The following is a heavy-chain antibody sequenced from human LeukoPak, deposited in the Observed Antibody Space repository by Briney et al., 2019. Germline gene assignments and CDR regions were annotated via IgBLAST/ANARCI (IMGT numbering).Heavy chain of an antibody. CDR1: GGSISSSSYY. V-gene: IGHV4-39*07. CDR2: IYYSGST. J-gene: IGHJ5*02. D-gene: IGHD3-10*01. CDR3: ARNPWFGELLAAELDRFDP. Sequence: SETLSLTCTVSGGSISSSSYYWGWIRQPPGKGLEWIGSIYYSGSTYYNPSLKSRVTISVDTSKNQFSLKLTSVTAADTAVYYCARNPWFGELLAAELDRFDPWGQGTLVTVSS.